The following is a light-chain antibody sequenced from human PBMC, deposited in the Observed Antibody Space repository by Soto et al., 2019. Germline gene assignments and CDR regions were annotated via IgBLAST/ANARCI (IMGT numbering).Light chain of an antibody. Sequence: DIQLTQSPSSLSASVGDRVTITCQASQDISNYLNWYQQKPGKAPKILIYDVSVLEAVVPSSFSGGGSGSNFTLTISTLQDEDAATYYCQQFADLPLTFAGGTKVQIK. CDR1: QDISNY. J-gene: IGKJ4*01. CDR2: DVS. V-gene: IGKV1-33*01. CDR3: QQFADLPLT.